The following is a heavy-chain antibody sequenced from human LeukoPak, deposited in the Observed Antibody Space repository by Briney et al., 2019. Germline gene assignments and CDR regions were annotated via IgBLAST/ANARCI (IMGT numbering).Heavy chain of an antibody. D-gene: IGHD6-13*01. Sequence: GGSLRLSCAASGFTFSSYSMNWVRQAPGKGLEWVSSISSSSSYIYYADSVKGRFTISRDNAKNSLYLQMNSLRAKDTAVYYCARDLGQQLAFDYWGQGTLVTVSS. V-gene: IGHV3-21*01. CDR2: ISSSSSYI. CDR1: GFTFSSYS. J-gene: IGHJ4*02. CDR3: ARDLGQQLAFDY.